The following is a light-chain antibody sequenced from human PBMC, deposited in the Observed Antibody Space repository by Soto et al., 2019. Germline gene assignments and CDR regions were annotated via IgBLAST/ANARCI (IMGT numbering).Light chain of an antibody. CDR3: CSYAGDYTFV. CDR2: DVI. J-gene: IGLJ1*01. V-gene: IGLV2-11*01. CDR1: SSDVGVYKY. Sequence: QSALIQPRSVSGSPGQSVTISCTGTSSDVGVYKYVSWYRQHPGKAPKLMIYDVITRPSGVPDRFSGSKSGNTASLTISGLQAEDEADYYCCSYAGDYTFVCGSGTKVTVL.